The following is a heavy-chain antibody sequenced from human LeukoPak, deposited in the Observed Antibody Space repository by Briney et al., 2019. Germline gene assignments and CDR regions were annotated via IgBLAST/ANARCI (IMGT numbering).Heavy chain of an antibody. CDR3: ARLSVGAADY. V-gene: IGHV4-39*01. D-gene: IGHD1-26*01. J-gene: IGHJ4*02. CDR2: IYHTGST. Sequence: SETLSPTCIVSGGSISSSNHYWGWIRQPPGKGLEWIGSIYHTGSTYYNPSLKSRVTISVDTSKSQFSLKLSSVTAADTAMYYCARLSVGAADYWGQGTLVTVSS. CDR1: GGSISSSNHY.